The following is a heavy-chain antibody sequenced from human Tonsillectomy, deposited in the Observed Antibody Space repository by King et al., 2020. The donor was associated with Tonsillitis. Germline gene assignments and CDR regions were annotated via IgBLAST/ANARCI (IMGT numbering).Heavy chain of an antibody. CDR3: ASDYVADY. J-gene: IGHJ4*02. CDR2: ISVGGSTI. V-gene: IGHV3-11*01. D-gene: IGHD3-16*01. Sequence: QAPGKGLEWVSHISVGGSTIYYADSVKGRFTISRDNSKNSLYLQMNSLRAEDPAVYYCASDYVADYWGQGTLVTVSS.